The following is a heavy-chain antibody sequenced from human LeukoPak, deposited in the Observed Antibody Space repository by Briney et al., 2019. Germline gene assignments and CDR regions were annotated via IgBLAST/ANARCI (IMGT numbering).Heavy chain of an antibody. Sequence: SETLSLTCTVSGYSISTGYYWDWIRQPPGKGLEWIGTFYHGGSTYYNPSLKSRVTISVDTSKNQFSLKLSSVTAADTAVYYCARTRGPFDYWGQGTLVTVSS. V-gene: IGHV4-38-2*02. D-gene: IGHD3-10*01. CDR2: FYHGGST. J-gene: IGHJ4*02. CDR3: ARTRGPFDY. CDR1: GYSISTGYY.